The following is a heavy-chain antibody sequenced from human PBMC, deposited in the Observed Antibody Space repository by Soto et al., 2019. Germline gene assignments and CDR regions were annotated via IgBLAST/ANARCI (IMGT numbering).Heavy chain of an antibody. V-gene: IGHV3-30*18. CDR3: AKDWRGRYSSSWYYFDY. J-gene: IGHJ4*02. Sequence: GGSLRLSCAASGFTFSSYGMHWVRQAPGKGLEWVAVISYDGSNKYYADSVKGRFTISRDNSKNTLYLQMNSLRAEDTVVYYCAKDWRGRYSSSWYYFDYWGQGTLVTVSS. CDR2: ISYDGSNK. D-gene: IGHD6-13*01. CDR1: GFTFSSYG.